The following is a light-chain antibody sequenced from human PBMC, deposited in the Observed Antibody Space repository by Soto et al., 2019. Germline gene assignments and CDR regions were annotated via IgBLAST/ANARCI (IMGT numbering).Light chain of an antibody. CDR1: QSVSSRY. CDR3: QQYNKWPPAT. J-gene: IGKJ5*01. V-gene: IGKV3-20*01. Sequence: EIVLTQSPGTLSLSPGERGTLXCRAIQSVSSRYLAWYQQKPGQAPRLLIYGASNRATGIPDRFSGSGSGTDFTLTISSLQSEDFAVYYCQQYNKWPPATFGQGTRLEIK. CDR2: GAS.